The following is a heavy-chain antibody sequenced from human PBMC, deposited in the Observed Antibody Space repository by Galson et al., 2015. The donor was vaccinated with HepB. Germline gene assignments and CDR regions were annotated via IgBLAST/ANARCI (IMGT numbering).Heavy chain of an antibody. V-gene: IGHV3-7*03. D-gene: IGHD3-10*01. CDR3: VRQEAWFGELRH. Sequence: SLRLSCATSGFTFNTAWMTWVRQAPEKGPEWVANIKQDGTEKYYVDSVKGRFTISRDNAKNSLYLQMDSLRAEDTAIYYCVRQEAWFGELRHWGQGTLVTVSS. CDR1: GFTFNTAW. J-gene: IGHJ4*02. CDR2: IKQDGTEK.